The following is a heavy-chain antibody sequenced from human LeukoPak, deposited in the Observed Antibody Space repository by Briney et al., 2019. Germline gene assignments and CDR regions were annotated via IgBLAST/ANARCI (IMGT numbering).Heavy chain of an antibody. CDR3: AKGIDSSGNFAYWYFDL. Sequence: AGGSLRLSCAASGFTFSSYAMSWVRQAPGKGLEWVSAISGSGGSTYYADSVKGRFTISRDNSKNTLYLQMNSLRAEDTAVYYCAKGIDSSGNFAYWYFDLWGRGTLVTVSS. J-gene: IGHJ2*01. CDR1: GFTFSSYA. V-gene: IGHV3-23*01. D-gene: IGHD3-22*01. CDR2: ISGSGGST.